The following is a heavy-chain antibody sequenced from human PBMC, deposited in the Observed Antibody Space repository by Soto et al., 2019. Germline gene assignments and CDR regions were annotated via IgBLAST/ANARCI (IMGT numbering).Heavy chain of an antibody. Sequence: GGSLRLSCAASGFTFISYSMNWVRQAPGKGLEWVSSISSSSSYIYYADSVKGRFTISRDNAKNSLYLQMNSLRAEDTAVYYCASLVVVVAGPAIDYWGQGTLVTVSS. J-gene: IGHJ4*02. CDR3: ASLVVVVAGPAIDY. V-gene: IGHV3-21*01. D-gene: IGHD2-15*01. CDR2: ISSSSSYI. CDR1: GFTFISYS.